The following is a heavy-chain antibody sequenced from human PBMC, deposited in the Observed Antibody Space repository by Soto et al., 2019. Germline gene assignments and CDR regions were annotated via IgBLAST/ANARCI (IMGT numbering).Heavy chain of an antibody. CDR1: GGSISSYY. CDR3: ARLYCSSTSCPVDY. CDR2: IYYSGST. Sequence: SETLSLTCTVSGGSISSYYWSWIRQPPGKGLEWIGYIYYSGSTNYNPSLKSRVTISVDTSKNQFSLKLSSVTAADTAVYYCARLYCSSTSCPVDYWGQGTLVTVSS. J-gene: IGHJ4*02. D-gene: IGHD2-2*01. V-gene: IGHV4-59*01.